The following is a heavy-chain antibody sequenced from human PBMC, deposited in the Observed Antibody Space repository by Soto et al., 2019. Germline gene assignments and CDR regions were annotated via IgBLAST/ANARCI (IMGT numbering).Heavy chain of an antibody. D-gene: IGHD3-22*01. CDR2: INPNSGGT. Sequence: ASVKVSCKASGYTFTGYYMHWVRQAPGQGLEWMGWINPNSGGTNYAQKFQGWVTMTRDTSISTAYMELSSLRSEDTAVYYCARGHRYYYDSRGYHAPTETYYYYYGMDVWGQGTTLTVSS. CDR1: GYTFTGYY. V-gene: IGHV1-2*04. J-gene: IGHJ6*02. CDR3: ARGHRYYYDSRGYHAPTETYYYYYGMDV.